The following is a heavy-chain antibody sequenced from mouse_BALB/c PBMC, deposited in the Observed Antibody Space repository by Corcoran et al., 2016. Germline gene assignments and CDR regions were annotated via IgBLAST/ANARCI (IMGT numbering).Heavy chain of an antibody. Sequence: EVRLQQCGPELVKPGTSLTIPGKASGYTFTDYNMDWVKQSHGKSLEWIGDINPRSGGTIYNQTFKGKATLTVDKASSTAYMELRSLTSEDTAVYYCARWGITTFDYWGQGTTVTVSS. J-gene: IGHJ2*01. CDR2: INPRSGGT. CDR3: ARWGITTFDY. V-gene: IGHV1-18*01. D-gene: IGHD1-1*01. CDR1: GYTFTDYN.